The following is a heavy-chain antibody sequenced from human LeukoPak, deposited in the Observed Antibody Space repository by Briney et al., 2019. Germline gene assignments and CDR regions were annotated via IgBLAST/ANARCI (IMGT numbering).Heavy chain of an antibody. V-gene: IGHV3-21*01. J-gene: IGHJ4*02. CDR1: GFTFSTYS. Sequence: GGSLRLSCAVSGFTFSTYSMNWVRQAPGKGLEWVSSISSSSGSIYYADSVKGRFTISRDNAKNSLYLQMNSLRAEDTAVYYCAKGPVRGSRRYDRFENWGQGTLVTVSS. CDR2: ISSSSGSI. D-gene: IGHD1-1*01. CDR3: AKGPVRGSRRYDRFEN.